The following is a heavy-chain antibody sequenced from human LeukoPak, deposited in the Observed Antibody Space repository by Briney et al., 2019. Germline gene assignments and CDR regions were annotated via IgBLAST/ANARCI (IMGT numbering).Heavy chain of an antibody. V-gene: IGHV1-2*02. J-gene: IGHJ6*03. D-gene: IGHD6-19*01. CDR3: ARQAGGIRYYYYMDV. Sequence: ASVKVSCKASGYTFTGHYMHWVRQAPGQGLEWMGWIDPNSGGANYAQKFQGRATMTRDTSISTAYMELSRLRSDDTAVYYCARQAGGIRYYYYMDVWGKGTTVTISS. CDR2: IDPNSGGA. CDR1: GYTFTGHY.